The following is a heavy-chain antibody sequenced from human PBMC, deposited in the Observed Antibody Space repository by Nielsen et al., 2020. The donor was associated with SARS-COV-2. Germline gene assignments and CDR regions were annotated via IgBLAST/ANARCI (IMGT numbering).Heavy chain of an antibody. CDR1: GGSFSGYY. CDR3: ARGSWSYWYFDL. J-gene: IGHJ2*01. Sequence: SETLSLTCAVYGGSFSGYYWSWIRQPPGKGLEWIGEINHSGSTNCNPSLKSRVTISVDTSKNQFSLKLSSVTAADTAVYYCARGSWSYWYFDLWGRGTLVTVSS. V-gene: IGHV4-34*01. CDR2: INHSGST.